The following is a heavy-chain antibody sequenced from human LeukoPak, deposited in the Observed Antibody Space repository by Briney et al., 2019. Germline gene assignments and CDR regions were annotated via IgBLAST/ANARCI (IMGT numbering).Heavy chain of an antibody. V-gene: IGHV3-23*01. CDR2: VSGGGSTT. CDR1: GFTFSNYA. CDR3: ARWLNELTGTAHFNY. Sequence: PGGSLRLSCAASGFTFSNYAMSWVRQAPGKGLEWVSTVSGGGSTTYSADSVKGRFTISRDNSKNTLYLQMNSLRAEDTAVYYCARWLNELTGTAHFNYWGQGALVTVSS. D-gene: IGHD3-9*01. J-gene: IGHJ4*02.